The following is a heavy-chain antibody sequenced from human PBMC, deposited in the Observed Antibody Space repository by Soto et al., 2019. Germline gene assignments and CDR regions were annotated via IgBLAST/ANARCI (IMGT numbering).Heavy chain of an antibody. CDR1: GYTLTELS. Sequence: ASVKVSCKVSGYTLTELSMHWVRQAPGKGLEWMGGFDPEDGETIYAQKFQGRVTMTEDTSTDTAYMELSSLRSEDTAVYYCATGIFGGIWLDPWGQGTLVTVSS. CDR2: FDPEDGET. V-gene: IGHV1-24*01. CDR3: ATGIFGGIWLDP. D-gene: IGHD3-10*01. J-gene: IGHJ5*02.